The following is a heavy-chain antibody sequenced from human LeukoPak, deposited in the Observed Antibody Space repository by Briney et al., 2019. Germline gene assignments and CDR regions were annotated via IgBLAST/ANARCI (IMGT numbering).Heavy chain of an antibody. Sequence: ASVKVSFKASGYTFTGCYMHWVRQAPGQGLEWMGWINPNSGGTNYAQEFQGRVTMTTDTSTSTAYMELRSLRSDDTAVYYCARTYRYCSSTSCYYYYGMDVWGQGTTVTVSS. J-gene: IGHJ6*02. CDR1: GYTFTGCY. CDR2: INPNSGGT. D-gene: IGHD2-2*01. CDR3: ARTYRYCSSTSCYYYYGMDV. V-gene: IGHV1-2*02.